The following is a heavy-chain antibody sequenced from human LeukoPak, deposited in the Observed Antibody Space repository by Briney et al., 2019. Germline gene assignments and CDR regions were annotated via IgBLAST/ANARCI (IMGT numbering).Heavy chain of an antibody. V-gene: IGHV3-11*05. D-gene: IGHD5-18*01. J-gene: IGHJ4*02. CDR2: ISRSSSYT. CDR3: AREETSDTAMVGYFDY. Sequence: GGSLRLSCAASGFTFSDYYMSWIRQAPGKGLEWVSYISRSSSYTNYADSVKGRFTISRDNAKNSLYLQMNSLRAEDTAVYYCAREETSDTAMVGYFDYWGQGTLVTVSS. CDR1: GFTFSDYY.